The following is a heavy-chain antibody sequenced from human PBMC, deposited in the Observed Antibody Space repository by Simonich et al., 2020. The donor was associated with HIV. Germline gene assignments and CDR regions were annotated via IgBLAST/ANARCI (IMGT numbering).Heavy chain of an antibody. V-gene: IGHV4-34*01. Sequence: QVQLQQWGAGLLKPSETLSLTCAVYGGSFSGYYWSWIRQPPGKGLGWIGEINHSGSTNYNPSLKSRVTISVDTSKSQLSRKLSSVTAADTAVYYCARLTAGGLGEYFQHWGQGTLVTVSS. J-gene: IGHJ1*01. CDR2: INHSGST. CDR1: GGSFSGYY. CDR3: ARLTAGGLGEYFQH. D-gene: IGHD6-13*01.